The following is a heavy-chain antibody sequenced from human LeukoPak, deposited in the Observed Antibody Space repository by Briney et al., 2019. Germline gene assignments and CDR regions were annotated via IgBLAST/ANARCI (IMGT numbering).Heavy chain of an antibody. CDR3: ARDIVGATPLDY. CDR1: GFTFSSYW. V-gene: IGHV3-74*01. J-gene: IGHJ4*02. Sequence: PGGSLRLSCAASGFTFSSYWMPWVRQAPGKGLVGVSRINSDGSSTSYADSVRGRFTISRDNAKNTLYLQMNSLRAEDTAVYYCARDIVGATPLDYWGQGTLVTVSS. D-gene: IGHD1-26*01. CDR2: INSDGSST.